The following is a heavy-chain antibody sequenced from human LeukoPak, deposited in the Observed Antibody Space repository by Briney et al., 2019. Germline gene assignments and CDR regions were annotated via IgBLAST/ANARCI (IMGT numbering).Heavy chain of an antibody. D-gene: IGHD1-26*01. CDR1: GGSISSYY. CDR3: AREGDNGGSHRRGFDY. V-gene: IGHV4-59*01. CDR2: IYYSGST. Sequence: SETLSLTCTVSGGSISSYYWSWIRQPPGKGLEWIGYIYYSGSTNYNPSLKSRVTISVDTSKNQFSLKLSSVTAADTAVYYCAREGDNGGSHRRGFDYWGQGTLVTVSS. J-gene: IGHJ4*02.